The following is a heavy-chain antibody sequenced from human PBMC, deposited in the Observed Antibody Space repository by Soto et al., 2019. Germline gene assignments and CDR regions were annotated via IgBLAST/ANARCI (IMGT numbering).Heavy chain of an antibody. CDR3: ARIRNTRGSGWYYFDY. CDR1: GGSISGYY. D-gene: IGHD6-19*01. J-gene: IGHJ4*02. V-gene: IGHV2-70*01. CDR2: NDWDDDK. Sequence: TLSLTCTVSGGSISGYYWSWIRQPPGKALEWLALNDWDDDKYYSTSLKTRLTISKDTSKNQVVLTMTNMDPVDTATYYCARIRNTRGSGWYYFDYWGQGTLVTVSS.